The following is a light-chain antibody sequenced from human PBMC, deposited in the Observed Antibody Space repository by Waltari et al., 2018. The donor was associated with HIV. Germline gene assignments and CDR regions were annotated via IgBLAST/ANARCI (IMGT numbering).Light chain of an antibody. J-gene: IGKJ4*01. CDR3: QQFNSYPLT. Sequence: IQLTQSPTFLSASVGDRVNVTCRASQDISHFLAWYQQTPGKAPKLLIYSASTLRSGVPSRFSGSGSGTQFILSVSSLQSDDFARYYCQQFNSYPLTFGGGTEFEIK. CDR1: QDISHF. V-gene: IGKV1-9*01. CDR2: SAS.